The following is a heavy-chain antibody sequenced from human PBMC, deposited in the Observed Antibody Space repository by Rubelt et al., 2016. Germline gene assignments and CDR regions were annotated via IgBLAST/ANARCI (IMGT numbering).Heavy chain of an antibody. D-gene: IGHD6-19*01. Sequence: QLQLQESGPGLVKPSETLSLTCTVSGGSISSSSYYWGWIRQPPGKGLEWIGSIYHSGSTYYNPALRGRVTRAVARAKQQFCLKVSSVTAADTAVHYGASPRYSSGWYGGQDYWGQGTLVTVSS. CDR3: ASPRYSSGWYGGQDY. CDR1: GGSISSSSYY. J-gene: IGHJ4*02. V-gene: IGHV4-39*01. CDR2: IYHSGST.